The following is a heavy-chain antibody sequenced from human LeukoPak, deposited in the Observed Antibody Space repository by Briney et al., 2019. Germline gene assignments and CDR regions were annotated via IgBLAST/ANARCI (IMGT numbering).Heavy chain of an antibody. V-gene: IGHV3-33*01. J-gene: IGHJ4*02. CDR2: IWYDGSNK. D-gene: IGHD3-10*01. CDR1: GFTFSSYG. CDR3: AREVRGGIMYIDF. Sequence: GGSLRLSCAASGFTFSSYGMHWVRQAPGKGLEWVAVIWYDGSNKYYADSVKGRFTISRDNSKNTLYLQMNSLRAEDTAVYYCAREVRGGIMYIDFWGQGTLVSVPS.